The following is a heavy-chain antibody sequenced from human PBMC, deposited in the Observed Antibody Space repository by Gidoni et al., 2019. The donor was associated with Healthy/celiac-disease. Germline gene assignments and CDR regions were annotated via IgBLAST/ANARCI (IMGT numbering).Heavy chain of an antibody. Sequence: EVQLVESGGGLVKPGGSLRLSCAASGFTFSRYSMHWVRQAPGKGLECVSSISSSSSYIYYADSVKGRFTISRDNANNSLYLQMNSLRVDDTAVYYCARARIAARLLMDYGMDVWGQGTTVTVSS. CDR1: GFTFSRYS. CDR3: ARARIAARLLMDYGMDV. V-gene: IGHV3-21*01. J-gene: IGHJ6*02. D-gene: IGHD6-6*01. CDR2: ISSSSSYI.